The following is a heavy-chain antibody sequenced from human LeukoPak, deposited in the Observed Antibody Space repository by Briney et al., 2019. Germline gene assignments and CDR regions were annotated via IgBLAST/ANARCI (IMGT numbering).Heavy chain of an antibody. CDR2: ISSSSSYT. Sequence: GGSLRLSCAASGFTFSSYAMNWVRQAPGKGLEWVSYISSSSSYTNYADSVKGRFTISRDNAKNSLYLQMNSLRAEDTAVYYCARDRRDGYNLAFDIWGQGTMVTVSS. CDR1: GFTFSSYA. CDR3: ARDRRDGYNLAFDI. V-gene: IGHV3-21*05. J-gene: IGHJ3*02. D-gene: IGHD5-24*01.